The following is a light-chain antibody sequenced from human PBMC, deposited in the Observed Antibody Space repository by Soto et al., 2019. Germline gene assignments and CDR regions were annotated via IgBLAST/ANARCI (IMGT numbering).Light chain of an antibody. CDR3: SSYTIRRSWV. CDR2: EVT. Sequence: QSALTQPASVTGSPGQSITISCTGTTSDVDYNHVSWYQQYPGTAPKLMINEVTNRPSGVSDRFSGSRSGNTASLTISGLQPEDEADYYCSSYTIRRSWVFGGGTKLTVL. CDR1: TSDVDYNH. V-gene: IGLV2-14*01. J-gene: IGLJ3*02.